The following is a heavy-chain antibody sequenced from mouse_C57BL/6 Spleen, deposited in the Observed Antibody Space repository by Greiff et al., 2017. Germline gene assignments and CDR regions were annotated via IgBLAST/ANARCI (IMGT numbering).Heavy chain of an antibody. CDR2: IYPGSGNT. CDR3: AREDYYYGSSYEGYAMDY. V-gene: IGHV1-76*01. J-gene: IGHJ4*01. Sequence: VQLQQSGAELVRPGASVTLSCKASGYTFTDYYINWVKQRPGQGLEWIARIYPGSGNTYYNEKFKGKATLTAEKSSTPAYMQLSSLTSEDSAVYFCAREDYYYGSSYEGYAMDYWGQGTSVTVSS. CDR1: GYTFTDYY. D-gene: IGHD1-1*01.